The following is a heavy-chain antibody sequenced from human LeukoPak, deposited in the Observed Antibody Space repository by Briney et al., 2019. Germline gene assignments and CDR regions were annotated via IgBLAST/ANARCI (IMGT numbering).Heavy chain of an antibody. CDR2: IYWNDDK. D-gene: IGHD3-3*01. V-gene: IGHV2-5*01. J-gene: IGHJ3*02. CDR3: AHNKPYYDFWSGYYLGAFDI. CDR1: GFSLSTSGVG. Sequence: SGPTLVNPTQTLTLACTFSGFSLSTSGVGVGWIRQPPGKALEWLALIYWNDDKRYSPSLKSRLTITKDTSKNQVVLTMTNMDPVDTATYYCAHNKPYYDFWSGYYLGAFDIWGQGTMVTVSS.